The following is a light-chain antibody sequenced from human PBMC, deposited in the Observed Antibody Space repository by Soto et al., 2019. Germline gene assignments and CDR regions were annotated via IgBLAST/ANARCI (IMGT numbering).Light chain of an antibody. Sequence: EIVMTQSPATLSVFPGERATLSCRASQSVSSNLAWYQQKPGQAPRLLIYRASTRATSIPARFSGSGSGTEFTLTISSLQSEDFAVYYCQHYNNWPPWTFGQGTKVEIK. CDR3: QHYNNWPPWT. V-gene: IGKV3-15*01. J-gene: IGKJ1*01. CDR1: QSVSSN. CDR2: RAS.